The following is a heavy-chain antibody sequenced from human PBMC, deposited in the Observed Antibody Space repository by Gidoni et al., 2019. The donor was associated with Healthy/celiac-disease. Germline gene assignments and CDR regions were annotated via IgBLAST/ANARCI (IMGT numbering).Heavy chain of an antibody. CDR2: IYYSGGT. V-gene: IGHV4-39*02. D-gene: IGHD3-3*01. CDR3: ARDFWSGYYNYYYYYMDV. CDR1: GGSISRSSYY. J-gene: IGHJ6*03. Sequence: QLQLQESGPGLVQPSETLSLTCTVSGGSISRSSYYWCWIRQPPGKGLEWMGSIYYSGGTYYNPSLKSRVTISVDTSKNQFSLKLSSVTAADTAVYYCARDFWSGYYNYYYYYMDVWGKGTTVTVSS.